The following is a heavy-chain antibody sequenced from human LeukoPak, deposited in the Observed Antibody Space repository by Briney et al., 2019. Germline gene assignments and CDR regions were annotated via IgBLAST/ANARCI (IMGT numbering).Heavy chain of an antibody. CDR1: GGSISSSSYY. D-gene: IGHD3-10*01. J-gene: IGHJ4*02. V-gene: IGHV4-39*01. CDR2: IYYSGST. CDR3: ARQGTGYYGSGSYYNHDY. Sequence: SETLSLTCTVSGGSISSSSYYWGWIRQPPGKGLEWIGSIYYSGSTYYNPSLKSRVTISVDTSKNQFSLKPSSVTAADTAVYYCARQGTGYYGSGSYYNHDYWGQGTLVTVSS.